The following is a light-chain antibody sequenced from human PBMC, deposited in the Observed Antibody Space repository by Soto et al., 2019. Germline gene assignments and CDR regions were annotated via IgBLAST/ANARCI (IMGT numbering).Light chain of an antibody. CDR1: SSDVVAYDY. CDR3: SSFTTSKTWV. CDR2: EVS. V-gene: IGLV2-14*01. J-gene: IGLJ3*02. Sequence: QSALTQPAPVSGSLGQSIPISSPGTSSDVVAYDYVSCYQQHPGKAPKFLLYEVSNRPSGLSDRFSGSKSGNTASLTISGLQAEDEADYYCSSFTTSKTWVFGGGTKLTVL.